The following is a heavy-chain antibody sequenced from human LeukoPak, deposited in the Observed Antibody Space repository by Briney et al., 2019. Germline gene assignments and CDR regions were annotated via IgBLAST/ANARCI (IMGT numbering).Heavy chain of an antibody. D-gene: IGHD3-3*01. Sequence: PSETLSLTCAVSGYSITSTYWWGWIRQIPGRGLEWIGSLHHSGSTSYSPSLKSRVTISVDTSKNQFSLRLSSVTAADTAVYYCARHRYDFWSGYYLAKGFWFDPWGQGTLVTVSS. CDR3: ARHRYDFWSGYYLAKGFWFDP. V-gene: IGHV4-38-2*01. J-gene: IGHJ5*02. CDR1: GYSITSTYW. CDR2: LHHSGST.